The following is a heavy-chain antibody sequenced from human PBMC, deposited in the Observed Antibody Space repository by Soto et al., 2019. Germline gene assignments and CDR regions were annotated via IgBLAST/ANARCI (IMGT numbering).Heavy chain of an antibody. CDR1: GGSISSGDYY. CDR2: IYYSGST. V-gene: IGHV4-30-4*01. CDR3: ARVRYYDSSGYPRGDRFDP. Sequence: QVQLQESGPGLVKPAQTLSLTCTVSGGSISSGDYYWSWIRQPPVKGLEWIGYIYYSGSTYYNPSLKSRVTISVDTSKNQFSLKLSSVTAADTAVYYCARVRYYDSSGYPRGDRFDPWGQGTLVTVSS. J-gene: IGHJ5*02. D-gene: IGHD3-22*01.